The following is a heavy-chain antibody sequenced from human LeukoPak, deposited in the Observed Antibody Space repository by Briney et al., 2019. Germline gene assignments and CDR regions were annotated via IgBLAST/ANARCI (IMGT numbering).Heavy chain of an antibody. D-gene: IGHD2/OR15-2a*01. CDR2: IDSGGSS. CDR1: GYCISNNNW. V-gene: IGHV4-28*06. Sequence: SETLSLTCAVSGYCISNNNWWGWIRQPPGKGLEWIGYIDSGGSSNYNPSLKSRVTVSVDTSKTQFSLKLSSVTALDTAIYYCARFNSTYYYYDYWGQGTLVTVSS. J-gene: IGHJ4*02. CDR3: ARFNSTYYYYDY.